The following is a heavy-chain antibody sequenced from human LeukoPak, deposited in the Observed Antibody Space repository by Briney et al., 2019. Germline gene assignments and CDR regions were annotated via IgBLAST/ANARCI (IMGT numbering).Heavy chain of an antibody. CDR2: IYYSGST. J-gene: IGHJ5*02. Sequence: PSETLSLTCTVSGGSISSSSYDWGWIRQPPGKGLEWIGRIYYSGSTYYNPCLKSRITISVDTSKNHFSLKLSSVTAADTAVYYCARPRYCSSTSCYPQGGWFDPWGQGTLVTVSS. D-gene: IGHD2-2*01. CDR1: GGSISSSSYD. CDR3: ARPRYCSSTSCYPQGGWFDP. V-gene: IGHV4-39*01.